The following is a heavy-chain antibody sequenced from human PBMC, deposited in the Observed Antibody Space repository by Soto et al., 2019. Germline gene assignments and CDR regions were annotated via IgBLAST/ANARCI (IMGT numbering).Heavy chain of an antibody. D-gene: IGHD6-13*01. Sequence: QVQLVESGGGVVQPGTSLRLSCAASGFTFSNYGMYWVRQAPGKGLEWVAVISYDGNNKYYADSVRGRFTISRDNGNNMLSLQMNSLRVDDTAVYFCAKDLGQQLVLNYGMDVWGQGTTVTVSS. J-gene: IGHJ6*02. CDR1: GFTFSNYG. CDR2: ISYDGNNK. V-gene: IGHV3-30*18. CDR3: AKDLGQQLVLNYGMDV.